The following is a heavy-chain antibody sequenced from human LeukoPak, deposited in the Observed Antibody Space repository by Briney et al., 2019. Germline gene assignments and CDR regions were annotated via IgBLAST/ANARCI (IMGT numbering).Heavy chain of an antibody. CDR2: INDGGGYT. V-gene: IGHV3-23*01. J-gene: IGHJ4*02. D-gene: IGHD6-19*01. Sequence: HPGGSLRLSCAASGFTFSTYAMSWVRQAPGKGLEWVSAINDGGGYTYYADSVKGRFTISRDNSKNTLYLQMHSLRAEDTAVYYCAKAVAGRFDYWGQGTLVTVSS. CDR1: GFTFSTYA. CDR3: AKAVAGRFDY.